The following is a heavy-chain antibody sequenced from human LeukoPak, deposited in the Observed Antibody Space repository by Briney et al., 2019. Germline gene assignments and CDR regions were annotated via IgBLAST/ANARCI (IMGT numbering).Heavy chain of an antibody. CDR2: IYHSGST. Sequence: SETLSLTCSVSGNSISSGYYRGWIRQPPGKGLEWIGTIYHSGSTYYNPSLKSRVTISVDTSKNQFSLKLSSVTAADTAVYYCASTYYDSSGYYYFDYWGQGTLVTVSS. CDR3: ASTYYDSSGYYYFDY. V-gene: IGHV4-38-2*02. CDR1: GNSISSGYY. D-gene: IGHD3-22*01. J-gene: IGHJ4*02.